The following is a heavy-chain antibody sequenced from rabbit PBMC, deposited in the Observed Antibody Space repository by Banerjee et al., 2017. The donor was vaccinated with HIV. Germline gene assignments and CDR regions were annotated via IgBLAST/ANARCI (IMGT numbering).Heavy chain of an antibody. CDR1: GFSFSSSYY. J-gene: IGHJ4*01. D-gene: IGHD8-1*01. CDR3: ARDLYSGSSSFGL. V-gene: IGHV1S40*01. Sequence: QSLEESGGDLVKPGASLTLTCTASGFSFSSSYYMCWVRQAPGKGLEWIACIYAGSSGSTYYASWAKGRFTISKTSSTTVTLQMTSLTAADTATYFCARDLYSGSSSFGLRGPGTLVTV. CDR2: IYAGSSGST.